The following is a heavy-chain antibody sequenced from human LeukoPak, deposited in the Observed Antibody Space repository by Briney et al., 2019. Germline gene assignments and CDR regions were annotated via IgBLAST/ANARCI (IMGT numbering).Heavy chain of an antibody. V-gene: IGHV3-74*01. CDR3: VRDLIFVWTPGDDFDF. J-gene: IGHJ4*02. D-gene: IGHD3-16*01. Sequence: GRSLRLSCAASGFAFSAYWMHWVRQAPGKGLEWVSRINEDATTITYADSVKGRFIISRDNSKKSLYLQMNNLRAEDTAVYYCVRDLIFVWTPGDDFDFWGQGTLVIVSS. CDR2: INEDATTI. CDR1: GFAFSAYW.